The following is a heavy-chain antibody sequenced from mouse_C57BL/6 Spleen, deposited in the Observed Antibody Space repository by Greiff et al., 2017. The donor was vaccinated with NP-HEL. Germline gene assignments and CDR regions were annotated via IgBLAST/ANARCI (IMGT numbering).Heavy chain of an antibody. J-gene: IGHJ4*01. CDR1: GFSLTSYG. Sequence: VHLVESGPGLVQPSQSLSITCTVSGFSLTSYGVHWVRQSPGKGLEWLGVIWRGGSTDYNAAFMSRLSITKDNSKSQVFFKMNSLQADDTAIYYCAKGGYGSSWAMDYWGQGTSVTVSS. V-gene: IGHV2-5*01. D-gene: IGHD1-1*01. CDR2: IWRGGST. CDR3: AKGGYGSSWAMDY.